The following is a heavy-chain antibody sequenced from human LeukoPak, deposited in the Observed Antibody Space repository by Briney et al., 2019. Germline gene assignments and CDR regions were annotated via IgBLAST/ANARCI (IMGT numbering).Heavy chain of an antibody. CDR2: INAGNGNT. V-gene: IGHV1-3*01. CDR3: ARDVPYCSGGSCYSPTYAFDY. Sequence: GASVKVSYKASGYSFTSYAMHWVRQAPGQRLEGMGWINAGNGNTKYSQKFQGRVTITRDTSASTAYMELSSLRSEDTAVYYCARDVPYCSGGSCYSPTYAFDYWGQGTLVTVSS. CDR1: GYSFTSYA. D-gene: IGHD2-15*01. J-gene: IGHJ4*02.